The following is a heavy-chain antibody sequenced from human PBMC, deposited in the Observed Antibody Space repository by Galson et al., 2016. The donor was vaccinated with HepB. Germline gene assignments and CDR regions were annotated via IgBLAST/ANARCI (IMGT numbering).Heavy chain of an antibody. Sequence: SVKVSCKASGYSFTRYLTHWVRQAPGQRLEWMGWINADSGNTKYSQKFQDRVTITRDTSASTAYMELRSLTSDDAAVYFCARGSKTAGVDWGQGTLVTVSS. V-gene: IGHV1-3*01. CDR1: GYSFTRYL. CDR3: ARGSKTAGVD. D-gene: IGHD6-19*01. CDR2: INADSGNT. J-gene: IGHJ1*01.